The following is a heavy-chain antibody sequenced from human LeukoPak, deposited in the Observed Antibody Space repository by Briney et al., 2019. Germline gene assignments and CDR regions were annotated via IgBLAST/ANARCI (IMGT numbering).Heavy chain of an antibody. CDR3: ARVGGYCISGLCYSGTWFDP. J-gene: IGHJ5*02. CDR1: GGSVSRSY. Sequence: SETLSLTCTVSGGSVSRSYWSWIRQPPGKGLEWIGYMYHSGSTHHNPSLESRVTMSADTFQNQLSLKLRSVTAADTAVYFCARVGGYCISGLCYSGTWFDPWGQGILVTVTS. V-gene: IGHV4-59*02. CDR2: MYHSGST. D-gene: IGHD2-15*01.